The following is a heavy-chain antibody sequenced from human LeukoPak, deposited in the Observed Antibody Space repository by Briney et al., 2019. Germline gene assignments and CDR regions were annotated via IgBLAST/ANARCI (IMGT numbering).Heavy chain of an antibody. CDR2: MNPNSGST. CDR1: GFTFTSHD. V-gene: IGHV1-8*01. D-gene: IGHD3-3*01. J-gene: IGHJ3*02. CDR3: ARDLNTIFGVVTTDDAFDI. Sequence: ASVKVSCKASGFTFTSHDYNWVRQATGQGLEWMGWMNPNSGSTGYAQMLQGRVTMTTDTSTSTAYMELRSLRSDDTAVYYCARDLNTIFGVVTTDDAFDIWGQGTMVTVSS.